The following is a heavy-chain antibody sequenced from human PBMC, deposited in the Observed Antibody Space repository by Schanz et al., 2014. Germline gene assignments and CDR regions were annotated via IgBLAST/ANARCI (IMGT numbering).Heavy chain of an antibody. V-gene: IGHV1-18*04. CDR2: ISGYNGNT. CDR1: GYTFRHYG. CDR3: AREEEAAVRPFRFDY. D-gene: IGHD6-6*01. Sequence: QLVQSGSEFRKPGASVKVSCKASGYTFRHYGISWLRQAPGQGLEWMGYISGYNGNTNYAPKVQDRVTMTTDTSTSTAYMELRSLRSDDTAVYYCAREEEAAVRPFRFDYWGQGTLVTVSS. J-gene: IGHJ4*02.